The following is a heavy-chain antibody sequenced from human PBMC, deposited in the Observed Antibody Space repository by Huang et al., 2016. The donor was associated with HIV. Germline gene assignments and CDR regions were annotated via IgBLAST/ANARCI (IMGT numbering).Heavy chain of an antibody. D-gene: IGHD3-16*01. CDR2: IISSGATS. J-gene: IGHJ4*02. Sequence: EMQVAESGGGLVHPGGSLRLSCEASGFTFNTSRMNWGRQAPGKGLEWISYIISSGATSHHTDSVKGRFTISRDNAKNSFYLEMSNLRVEDTAVYYCACGGSGWASFFDCWGLGSLVTVSS. CDR3: ACGGSGWASFFDC. CDR1: GFTFNTSR. V-gene: IGHV3-48*01.